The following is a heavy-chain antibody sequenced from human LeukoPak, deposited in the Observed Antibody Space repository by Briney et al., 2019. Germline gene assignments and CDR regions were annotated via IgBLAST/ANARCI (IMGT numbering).Heavy chain of an antibody. J-gene: IGHJ4*02. D-gene: IGHD4-17*01. CDR2: IIPIFGTA. Sequence: ASVKVSCKASGGTFSSYAISWVRQAPGQGLEWMGGIIPIFGTANYAQKFQGRVTITADEPTSTAYMELSSLRSEDTAVYYCARGLLSYGAPSHFDYWGQGTLVTVSS. V-gene: IGHV1-69*13. CDR3: ARGLLSYGAPSHFDY. CDR1: GGTFSSYA.